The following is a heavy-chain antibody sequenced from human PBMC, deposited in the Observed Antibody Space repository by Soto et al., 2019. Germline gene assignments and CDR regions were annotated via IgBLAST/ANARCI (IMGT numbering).Heavy chain of an antibody. J-gene: IGHJ6*02. Sequence: QVQLVQSGAEVKKPGSSVKVSCKASGGTFSSYAISWVRQAPGQGLEWMGGIIPIFGTANYAQKFQGRVTITADESTSPAYMELSSVRSEDTAVYYCARRAGIGSGSYRDYYYYGMDVWGQGTTVTVSS. CDR3: ARRAGIGSGSYRDYYYYGMDV. V-gene: IGHV1-69*01. CDR2: IIPIFGTA. D-gene: IGHD1-26*01. CDR1: GGTFSSYA.